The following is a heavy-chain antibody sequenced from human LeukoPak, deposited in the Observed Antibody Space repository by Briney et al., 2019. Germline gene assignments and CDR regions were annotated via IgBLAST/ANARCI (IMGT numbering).Heavy chain of an antibody. V-gene: IGHV4-39*01. D-gene: IGHD3-22*01. J-gene: IGHJ1*01. CDR2: IYYSGRT. CDR3: ARRRYYDGSGYLE. CDR1: GDSVSRSDSY. Sequence: SETLSLTCSVSGDSVSRSDSYWDWTRQPPGKGLEWIGTIYYSGRTYYSPSLKSRVTMSVDPSNNQFSLNLRSVTAADTALYYCARRRYYDGSGYLEWGQGTLLSVSS.